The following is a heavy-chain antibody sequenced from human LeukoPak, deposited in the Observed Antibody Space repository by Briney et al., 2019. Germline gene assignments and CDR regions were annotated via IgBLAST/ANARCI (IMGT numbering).Heavy chain of an antibody. CDR3: ASYYDFWSGYQDQKEFDY. V-gene: IGHV3-11*01. CDR1: GFTFSDYY. J-gene: IGHJ4*02. D-gene: IGHD3-3*01. Sequence: KSGGSLRLSCAASGFTFSDYYMSWIRQAPGKGLEWVSYISSSGSTIYYADSVKGRFTISRDNAKNSLYLQMNSLRAEDTAVYYCASYYDFWSGYQDQKEFDYWGQGILVTVSS. CDR2: ISSSGSTI.